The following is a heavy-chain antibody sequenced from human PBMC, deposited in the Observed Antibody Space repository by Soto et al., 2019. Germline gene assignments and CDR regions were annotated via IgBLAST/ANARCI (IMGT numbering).Heavy chain of an antibody. V-gene: IGHV4-59*01. J-gene: IGHJ4*02. CDR1: GGSISSYY. Sequence: QVQLQESGPGLVKPSETLSLTCTVSGGSISSYYWSWIRQPPGKGLEWIGYIYYSGSTNYNPSLKSRVTISVDTSKNQFSLKLSSVTAADTAVYYCARDSGCSGGSCYSGDFDYWGQGTLVTVSS. CDR2: IYYSGST. D-gene: IGHD2-15*01. CDR3: ARDSGCSGGSCYSGDFDY.